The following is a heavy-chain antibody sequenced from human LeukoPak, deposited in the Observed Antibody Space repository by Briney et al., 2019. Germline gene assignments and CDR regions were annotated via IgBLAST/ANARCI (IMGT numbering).Heavy chain of an antibody. CDR1: GFTFNKYW. CDR2: VKQDGSEK. V-gene: IGHV3-7*03. J-gene: IGHJ5*02. D-gene: IGHD6-25*01. Sequence: GASLLLSCAASGFTFNKYWMNCVRQPPGKGLEWVANVKQDGSEKRYVDSVKGRFTISRDNTMNSLYLQMDSLRAEDTAVYYCARGPNSGYSWFDPWGQGTLVTVSS. CDR3: ARGPNSGYSWFDP.